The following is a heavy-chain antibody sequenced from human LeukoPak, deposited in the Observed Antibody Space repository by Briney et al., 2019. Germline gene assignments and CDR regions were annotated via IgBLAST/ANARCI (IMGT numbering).Heavy chain of an antibody. CDR2: ISGNGGST. J-gene: IGHJ4*02. V-gene: IGHV3-23*01. Sequence: PGGSLRLSCAASGFTFSTYWMSWVRQAPGKGLEWVSTISGNGGSTYYADSVKGRFTISRDNSKNTLYLQMKSLRAEDTAVYYCAKDVRYDSSGYYYLGEFDYWGQGTLVTVSS. CDR1: GFTFSTYW. CDR3: AKDVRYDSSGYYYLGEFDY. D-gene: IGHD3-22*01.